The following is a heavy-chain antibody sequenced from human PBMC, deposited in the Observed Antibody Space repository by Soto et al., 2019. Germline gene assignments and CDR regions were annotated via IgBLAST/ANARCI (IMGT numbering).Heavy chain of an antibody. D-gene: IGHD5-12*01. J-gene: IGHJ4*02. CDR3: AGGLRYSGYDLDY. CDR1: GFTFRNYA. Sequence: GGSLRLSCAASGFTFRNYAMHWVRQAPGKGLECLAVIAYDGSNAFYRDSVKGRFTISRDNSKNTLYLQMNSLRAEDTAVYYCAGGLRYSGYDLDYWGQGTLVTAPQ. V-gene: IGHV3-30-3*01. CDR2: IAYDGSNA.